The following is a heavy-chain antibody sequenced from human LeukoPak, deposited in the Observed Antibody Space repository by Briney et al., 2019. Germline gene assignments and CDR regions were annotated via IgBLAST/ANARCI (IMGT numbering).Heavy chain of an antibody. CDR2: ISYDGSNK. CDR3: ARNTRGDVIDKLGFDY. CDR1: GFTFSSYV. Sequence: GGSLRLSCAASGFTFSSYVIQWVRQAPGKGLEWVALISYDGSNKYHADSVKGRFTVSRDNSKNTLYLQMNSLRTEDTAVYYCARNTRGDVIDKLGFDYWGQGTLVAVSS. J-gene: IGHJ4*02. D-gene: IGHD2-21*01. V-gene: IGHV3-30-3*01.